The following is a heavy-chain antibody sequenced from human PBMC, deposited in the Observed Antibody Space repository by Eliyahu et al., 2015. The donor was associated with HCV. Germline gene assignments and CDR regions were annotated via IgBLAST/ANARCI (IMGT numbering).Heavy chain of an antibody. CDR1: GGSFSGYY. CDR2: INHSGST. V-gene: IGHV4-34*01. D-gene: IGHD2-2*01. Sequence: QVQLQQWGAGLLKPSEXLSLTCAVYGGSFSGYYWXWXRQPPGTGLEWIGEINHSGSTNYNPSXKSRVTISVDTSKNQFSLKLSSVTAADTAVYYCARGRGWATSYYYYGMDVWGQGTTVTVSS. J-gene: IGHJ6*02. CDR3: ARGRGWATSYYYYGMDV.